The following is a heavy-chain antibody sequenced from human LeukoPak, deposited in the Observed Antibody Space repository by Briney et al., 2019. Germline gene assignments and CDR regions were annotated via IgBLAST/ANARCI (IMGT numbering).Heavy chain of an antibody. Sequence: ASVKVSCKASGYTFTSYGISWVRQAPGQGLEWMGWISAYNGNTNYAQKLQGRVTMTTDTSTSTAYMELRSLRSDDTAVYYCARVDYDFWSGYYTHYYYGMDVWGQGTTVTVSS. D-gene: IGHD3-3*01. CDR3: ARVDYDFWSGYYTHYYYGMDV. CDR1: GYTFTSYG. CDR2: ISAYNGNT. V-gene: IGHV1-18*01. J-gene: IGHJ6*02.